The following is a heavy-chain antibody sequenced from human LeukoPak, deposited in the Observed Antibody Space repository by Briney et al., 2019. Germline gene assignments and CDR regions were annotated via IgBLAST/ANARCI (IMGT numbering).Heavy chain of an antibody. Sequence: ASVKVSCKASGYTFTGYGISWVRQAPGQGLEWMGWINAYNGDTNYAQKFRGRVTLTTDTSTTTAYMELKSLRSDDTAVYYCARDGSGWWDDYWGQGTLVTVSS. V-gene: IGHV1-18*01. CDR2: INAYNGDT. CDR1: GYTFTGYG. CDR3: ARDGSGWWDDY. J-gene: IGHJ4*02. D-gene: IGHD6-19*01.